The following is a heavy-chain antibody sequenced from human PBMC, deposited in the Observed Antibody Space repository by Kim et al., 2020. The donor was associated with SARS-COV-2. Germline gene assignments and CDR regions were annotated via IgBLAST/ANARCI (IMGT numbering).Heavy chain of an antibody. CDR2: IYYSGST. Sequence: SETLSLTCTVSGGSISSSSYYWGWIRQPPGKGLEWIGSIYYSGSTYYNPSLKSRVTISVDTSKNQFSLKLSSVTAADTAVYYCARHPVNTIFGVVIKPATLDYWGQGTLVTVSS. V-gene: IGHV4-39*01. D-gene: IGHD3-3*01. CDR3: ARHPVNTIFGVVIKPATLDY. J-gene: IGHJ4*02. CDR1: GGSISSSSYY.